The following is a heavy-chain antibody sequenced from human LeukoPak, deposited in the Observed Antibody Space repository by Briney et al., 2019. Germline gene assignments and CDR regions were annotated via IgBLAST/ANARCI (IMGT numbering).Heavy chain of an antibody. CDR3: ASPRYSYGYDVAGD. Sequence: GSLILPCAASGFTFSSNWMCWVRQAPGPALEWVANIKQDGSEKYYVDSAKGRFTISRDNAKNSLYLQMNSLRAEDTAVYYCASPRYSYGYDVAGDWGQGTLVTVSS. CDR2: IKQDGSEK. V-gene: IGHV3-7*03. CDR1: GFTFSSNW. J-gene: IGHJ4*02. D-gene: IGHD5-18*01.